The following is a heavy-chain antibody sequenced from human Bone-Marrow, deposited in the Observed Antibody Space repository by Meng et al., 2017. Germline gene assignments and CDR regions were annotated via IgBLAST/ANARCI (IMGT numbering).Heavy chain of an antibody. CDR1: GDSISSDY. CDR2: ILYTGST. Sequence: GSLRLSCSVSGDSISSDYWSWVRQPPGKGLEWIAYILYTGSTYYNPSLKSRVTISIDTSRTQFSLQSSSVTAADTAMYFCARVTNGVVSFDPWGQGTLVTVSS. J-gene: IGHJ5*02. D-gene: IGHD2-21*01. V-gene: IGHV4-59*01. CDR3: ARVTNGVVSFDP.